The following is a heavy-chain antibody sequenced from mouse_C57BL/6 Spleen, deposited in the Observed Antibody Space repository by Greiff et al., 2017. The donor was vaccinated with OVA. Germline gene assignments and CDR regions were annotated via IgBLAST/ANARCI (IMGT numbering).Heavy chain of an antibody. V-gene: IGHV1-39*01. CDR2: INPNYGTT. Sequence: EVQLQQSGPELVKPGASVKISCKASGYSFTDYHMNWVKQSNGKSLEWIGVINPNYGTTSYNQKFKGKATFTVDQSSSTAYMQLNSLTSEDSAVYYCARGGGSSFYYYAMDYWGQGTSVTVSS. D-gene: IGHD1-1*01. CDR3: ARGGGSSFYYYAMDY. J-gene: IGHJ4*01. CDR1: GYSFTDYH.